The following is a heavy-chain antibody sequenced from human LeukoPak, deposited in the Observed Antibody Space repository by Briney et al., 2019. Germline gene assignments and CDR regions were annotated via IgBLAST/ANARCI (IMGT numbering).Heavy chain of an antibody. D-gene: IGHD1-26*01. CDR1: GGSISTYY. V-gene: IGHV4-59*08. CDR3: ARHGGTLDYFDY. J-gene: IGHJ4*02. Sequence: SETLSLTCNVSGGSISTYYWSWIRQPPGKGLEWIGYISDGGVTSYNPSLKGRVTISVDSPKNRFSLRLTSLTAVDAALYYCARHGGTLDYFDYWGPGSLVTVSS. CDR2: ISDGGVT.